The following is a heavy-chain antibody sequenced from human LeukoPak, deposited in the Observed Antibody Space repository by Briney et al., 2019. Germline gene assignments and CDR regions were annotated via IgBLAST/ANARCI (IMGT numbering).Heavy chain of an antibody. J-gene: IGHJ6*02. CDR3: ARDRSSGSSPWFYGMVV. CDR1: GYIFTGYY. D-gene: IGHD3-10*01. CDR2: LNPNSGAT. Sequence: ASVKVSCKASGYIFTGYYMHWVRQAPGQGLEWMGWLNPNSGATNYAQKFQGRVTMTRDTSISTAYMELTRLTSDDTAVCYCARDRSSGSSPWFYGMVVGGQGTTVTVSS. V-gene: IGHV1-2*02.